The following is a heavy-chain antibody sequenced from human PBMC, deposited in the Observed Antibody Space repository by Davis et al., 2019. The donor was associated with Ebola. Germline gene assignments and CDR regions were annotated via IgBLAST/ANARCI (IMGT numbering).Heavy chain of an antibody. J-gene: IGHJ6*04. V-gene: IGHV3-48*01. CDR3: ARDTAMVADYYYYYGMDV. CDR1: GFTFSSYS. CDR2: ISSGGTTI. D-gene: IGHD5-18*01. Sequence: GESLKISCAASGFTFSSYSMNWVRQAPGKGLEWVSYISSGGTTIYYADSVKGRFTISRDNSKNTLYLQMNSLRAEDTAVYYCARDTAMVADYYYYYGMDVWGKGTTVTVSS.